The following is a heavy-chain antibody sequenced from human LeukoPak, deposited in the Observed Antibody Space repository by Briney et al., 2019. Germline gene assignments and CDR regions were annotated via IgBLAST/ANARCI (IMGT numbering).Heavy chain of an antibody. CDR1: GITFSSYG. CDR3: AKGNIEYYYDSSGYYIPDY. D-gene: IGHD3-22*01. V-gene: IGHV3-23*01. J-gene: IGHJ4*02. CDR2: ISSTGGTT. Sequence: GGSLRLSCAASGITFSSYGMSWVRQAPGKGLEWVSSISSTGGTTYYADSVKGRFTISRDNSKNTLYLQMNSLRAEDTAVYYCAKGNIEYYYDSSGYYIPDYWGQGTLVTVSS.